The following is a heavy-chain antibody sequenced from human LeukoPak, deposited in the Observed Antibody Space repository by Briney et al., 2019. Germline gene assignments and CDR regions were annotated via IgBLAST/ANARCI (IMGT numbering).Heavy chain of an antibody. CDR1: GYTFTSYY. D-gene: IGHD2-2*01. Sequence: ASVKVSCKASGYTFTSYYMHWVRQAPGQGLEWMGWINPYSGDTNYAQKFQGRVTMTRDTSISTAYMEVSRLRSDDAAVVYCARVGGYCTTSSCSYGMDVWGQGSTVTVSS. V-gene: IGHV1-2*02. J-gene: IGHJ6*02. CDR2: INPYSGDT. CDR3: ARVGGYCTTSSCSYGMDV.